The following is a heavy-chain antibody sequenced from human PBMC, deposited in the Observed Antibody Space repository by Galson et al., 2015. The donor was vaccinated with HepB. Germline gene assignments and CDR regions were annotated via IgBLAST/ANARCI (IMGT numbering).Heavy chain of an antibody. CDR2: ISGSGGNT. Sequence: SLRLSCAVSGFTFSSYAMSWVRQAPGKGLEWVSAISGSGGNTFYADSVKGRFTISRDNSKNTLYLQMNSLRAEDTAIYYCAKDRSTSPYEHFDFWGQGTLVTVSS. D-gene: IGHD2-2*01. J-gene: IGHJ4*02. CDR3: AKDRSTSPYEHFDF. CDR1: GFTFSSYA. V-gene: IGHV3-23*01.